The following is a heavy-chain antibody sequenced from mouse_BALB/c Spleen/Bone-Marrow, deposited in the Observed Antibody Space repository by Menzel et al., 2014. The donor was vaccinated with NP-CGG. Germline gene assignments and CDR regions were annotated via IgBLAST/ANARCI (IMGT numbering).Heavy chain of an antibody. V-gene: IGHV5-4*02. CDR2: ISDGGSYT. CDR1: GFTFXDYY. J-gene: IGHJ3*01. CDR3: ARRWFAY. Sequence: EVKLMDSGGGLVKPGGSLKLSCAASGFTFXDYYMYWVRQTPEKRLEWVATISDGGSYTYYPDSVKGRFTISRDNAKNNLYLQMSSLKSEDTAMYCCARRWFAYWGQGTLVTVSA.